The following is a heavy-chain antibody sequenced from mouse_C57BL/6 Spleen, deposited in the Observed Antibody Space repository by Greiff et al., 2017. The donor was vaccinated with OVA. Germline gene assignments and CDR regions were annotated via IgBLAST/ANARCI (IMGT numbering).Heavy chain of an antibody. J-gene: IGHJ2*01. D-gene: IGHD2-4*01. CDR3: ARGGYDYDVGDY. CDR1: GYTFTDYY. CDR2: INPNNGGT. V-gene: IGHV1-26*01. Sequence: VQLQQSGPELVKPGASVKISCKASGYTFTDYYMNWVKQSHGQSLEWIGDINPNNGGTSYNQKFKGKATLTVDKSSSTAYLQLSSLTSEDSADYFCARGGYDYDVGDYWGQGTTLTVSS.